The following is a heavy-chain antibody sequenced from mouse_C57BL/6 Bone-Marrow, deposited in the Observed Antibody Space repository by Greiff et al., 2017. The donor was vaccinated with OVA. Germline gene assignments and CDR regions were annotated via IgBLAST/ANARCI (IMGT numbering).Heavy chain of an antibody. CDR2: INPNNGGT. D-gene: IGHD3-3*01. CDR3: ATRGYYAMDY. Sequence: EVQLQQSGPELVKPGASVKISCKASGYTFTDYYMNWVKQSHGKSLEWIGDINPNNGGTSYNQKFKGKATLTVDKSSSTAYMELRSLTSEDSAVYYCATRGYYAMDYWGQGTSVTVSS. J-gene: IGHJ4*01. V-gene: IGHV1-26*01. CDR1: GYTFTDYY.